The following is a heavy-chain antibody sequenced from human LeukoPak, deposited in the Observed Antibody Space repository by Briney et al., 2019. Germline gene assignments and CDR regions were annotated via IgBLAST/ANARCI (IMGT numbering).Heavy chain of an antibody. J-gene: IGHJ6*02. CDR2: IYYSGST. CDR3: ARLLYYYGMDV. CDR1: GGSISSYY. D-gene: IGHD2/OR15-2a*01. V-gene: IGHV4-59*01. Sequence: XSETLSLTCTVSGGSISSYYWSWIRQPPGKGLEWIGYIYYSGSTNYNPSLKSRVTISVDTSKNQFSLKLSSVTAADTAVYYCARLLYYYGMDVWGQGTTVTVSS.